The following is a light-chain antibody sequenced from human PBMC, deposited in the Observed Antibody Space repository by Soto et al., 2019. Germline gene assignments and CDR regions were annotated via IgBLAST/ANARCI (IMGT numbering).Light chain of an antibody. Sequence: EIVLTQSPGTLSVSPGERATLSCRASQVAVTAYIRWYQHKPGQAPRLLISGGSTRASGILDRFSGSGVGTDFTLTINRREPEVCAVYYCLLFRGSPTFGPGSRVHI. J-gene: IGKJ3*01. CDR1: QVAVTAY. CDR3: LLFRGSPT. V-gene: IGKV3-20*01. CDR2: GGS.